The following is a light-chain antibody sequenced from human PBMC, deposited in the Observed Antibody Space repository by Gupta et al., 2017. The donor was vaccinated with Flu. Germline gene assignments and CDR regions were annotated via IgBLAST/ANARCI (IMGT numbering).Light chain of an antibody. J-gene: IGKJ1*01. CDR3: QQSATTPRT. Sequence: DIQMTQSPSSLSASVGDRVTITCRASQSISSYLNWYQQKPGKAPNRLIYAASSLQSGVPSRFSGSGSGTHFILTISSLQPEDFATYYCQQSATTPRTFGQGTKVEIK. V-gene: IGKV1-39*01. CDR1: QSISSY. CDR2: AAS.